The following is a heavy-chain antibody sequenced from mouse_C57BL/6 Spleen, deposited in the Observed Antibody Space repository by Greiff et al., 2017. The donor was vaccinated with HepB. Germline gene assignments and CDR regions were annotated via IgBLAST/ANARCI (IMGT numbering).Heavy chain of an antibody. J-gene: IGHJ1*03. Sequence: VKLMESGAELARPGASVKLSCKASGYTFTSYGISWVKQRTGQGLEWIGEIYPRSGNTYYNEKFKGKATLTADKSSSTAYMELRSLTSEDSAVYFCNGYGSSYWYFDVWGTGTTVTVSS. D-gene: IGHD1-1*01. CDR2: IYPRSGNT. CDR3: NGYGSSYWYFDV. CDR1: GYTFTSYG. V-gene: IGHV1-81*01.